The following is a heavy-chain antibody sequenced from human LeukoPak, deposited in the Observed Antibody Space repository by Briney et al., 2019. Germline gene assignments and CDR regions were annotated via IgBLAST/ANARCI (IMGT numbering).Heavy chain of an antibody. D-gene: IGHD2-15*01. CDR1: GFTVSGHY. CDR2: IYGGGDT. J-gene: IGHJ1*01. V-gene: IGHV3-66*01. Sequence: PGGSLRLSCVASGFTVSGHYMSWVRQAPGKGLEWVSVIYGGGDTHYADSVEARFTISRDNSKNTLYLQMNSLRVEDTAVYYCNRYCTHGSCYPPDFQHWGQGTLVTVSS. CDR3: NRYCTHGSCYPPDFQH.